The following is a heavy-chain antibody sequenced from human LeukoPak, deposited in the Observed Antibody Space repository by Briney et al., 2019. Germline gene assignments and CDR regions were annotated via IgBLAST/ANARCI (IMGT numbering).Heavy chain of an antibody. V-gene: IGHV6-1*01. CDR3: AKPGSPHTYYYYYGMDV. CDR1: GDSVSSNSAA. D-gene: IGHD1-26*01. CDR2: SYYRSKWYN. Sequence: SQTLSLTCAISGDSVSSNSAAWNWIRQSPSRGLEWLGRSYYRSKWYNDYAVSVKSRITINPDTSKNQFSLQLNSVTPEDTAVYYCAKPGSPHTYYYYYGMDVWGQGTTVTVSS. J-gene: IGHJ6*02.